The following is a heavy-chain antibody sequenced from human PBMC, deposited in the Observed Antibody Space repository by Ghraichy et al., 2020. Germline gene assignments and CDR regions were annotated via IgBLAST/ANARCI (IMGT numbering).Heavy chain of an antibody. Sequence: SETLSLTCAVSGGSISSNNWWSWVRQPPGKGLEWIGEMYHSGSTNYNPSLKSRVTISVDKSRNQFSLKLSSVTAADTAVYYCARGYCSSTSCYPPYRADYYCGLDVWGQETTVTVSS. CDR2: MYHSGST. V-gene: IGHV4-4*02. D-gene: IGHD2-2*01. CDR1: GGSISSNNW. J-gene: IGHJ6*02. CDR3: ARGYCSSTSCYPPYRADYYCGLDV.